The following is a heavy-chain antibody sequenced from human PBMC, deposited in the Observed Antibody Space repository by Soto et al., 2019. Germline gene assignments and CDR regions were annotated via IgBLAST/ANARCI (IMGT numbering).Heavy chain of an antibody. CDR3: AKEAEVIVVVPAAALGNYFDY. CDR2: ISGSGGST. V-gene: IGHV3-23*01. Sequence: GGSLRLSCAASGFTFSSYAMSWVRQAPGKGLEWVSAISGSGGSTYYADSVKGRFTISRDNSKNTLYLQMNSLRAEDTAVYYCAKEAEVIVVVPAAALGNYFDYWGQGTLVTVSS. CDR1: GFTFSSYA. J-gene: IGHJ4*02. D-gene: IGHD2-2*01.